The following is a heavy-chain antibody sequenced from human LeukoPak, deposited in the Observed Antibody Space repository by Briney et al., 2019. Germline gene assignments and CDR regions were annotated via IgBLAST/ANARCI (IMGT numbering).Heavy chain of an antibody. V-gene: IGHV3-30-3*01. CDR1: GFTFRSYA. J-gene: IGHJ4*02. D-gene: IGHD6-6*01. CDR3: ARSRQLGGYYFYY. CDR2: ISYDGSNK. Sequence: GGSLRLSCAASGFTFRSYAMHWVRQAPGKGLEGVAVISYDGSNKYYADSVKGRFTISRDNSKNTLYLQMNSLRAEDTAVYYCARSRQLGGYYFYYWGQGTLVTVSS.